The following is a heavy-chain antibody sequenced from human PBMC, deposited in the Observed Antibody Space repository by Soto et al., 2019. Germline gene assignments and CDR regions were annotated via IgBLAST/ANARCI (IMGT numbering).Heavy chain of an antibody. J-gene: IGHJ5*02. Sequence: SLTCSVSGASISRGAYYWSWIRQHPGKGLEWIGNIYYSGSAYYNPSLKSRVAISVDTSQNQFSLRLSSVTAADTAVYYCARGVLANWGPGNWFDPWGQGTLVTVSS. CDR1: GASISRGAYY. V-gene: IGHV4-31*03. CDR2: IYYSGSA. CDR3: ARGVLANWGPGNWFDP. D-gene: IGHD7-27*01.